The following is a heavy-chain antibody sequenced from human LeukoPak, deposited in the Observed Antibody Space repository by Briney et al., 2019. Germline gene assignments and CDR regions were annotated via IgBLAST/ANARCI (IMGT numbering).Heavy chain of an antibody. CDR3: VRDVPPHDY. V-gene: IGHV3-30-3*01. Sequence: GGSLRLSCAASGFTFSTYAMHWVRQAPGKGLEWVALISYDGSNIRYADSVKGRFTISRDNSKNTLYLQMNSLRAEDTAVYYCVRDVPPHDYWGQGTLVTVCS. CDR1: GFTFSTYA. J-gene: IGHJ4*02. CDR2: ISYDGSNI.